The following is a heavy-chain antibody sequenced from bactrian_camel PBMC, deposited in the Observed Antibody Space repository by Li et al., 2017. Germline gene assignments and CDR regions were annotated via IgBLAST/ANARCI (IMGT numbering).Heavy chain of an antibody. CDR3: AQAANYWSDYEH. Sequence: VQLVESGGGLVQPGGSLRLSCAAFGFTFNTYAMAWVRQAPGKGREWVSGMSGATYYSESVKGRFTISIDNAKNTLYLQLNSLETEDTAMYYCAQAANYWSDYEHWGQGTQVTVS. CDR2: MSGAT. J-gene: IGHJ4*01. D-gene: IGHD4*01. V-gene: IGHV3S31*01. CDR1: GFTFNTYA.